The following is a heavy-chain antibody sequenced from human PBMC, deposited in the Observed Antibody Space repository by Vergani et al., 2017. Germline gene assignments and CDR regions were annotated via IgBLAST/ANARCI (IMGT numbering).Heavy chain of an antibody. J-gene: IGHJ3*02. Sequence: EVHLLESGGGLVQSGGSLRLSCAASGFTFDDYAMHWVRQAPGKGLEWVSLISWDGGSTYYADSVKGRFTISRDNSKNSLYLQMNSLRAEDTALYYCAKDGGRRFGGSFDIWGQGTMVTVSS. CDR3: AKDGGRRFGGSFDI. CDR1: GFTFDDYA. CDR2: ISWDGGST. V-gene: IGHV3-43D*03. D-gene: IGHD3-16*01.